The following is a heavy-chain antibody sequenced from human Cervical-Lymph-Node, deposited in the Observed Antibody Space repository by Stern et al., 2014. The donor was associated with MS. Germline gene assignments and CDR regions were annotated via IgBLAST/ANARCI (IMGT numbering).Heavy chain of an antibody. Sequence: EVQLVESGGGLVQPGRSLRLSCAAPGFTFDDSAMHWVRQVAGKGLEWVSGINWNSGNKAYADSLKGRFSISRDNAKNSLYLQMNSLRAEDTALYYCAKGSPDSSGGDYFDSWGQGAQVTVSS. CDR2: INWNSGNK. CDR3: AKGSPDSSGGDYFDS. CDR1: GFTFDDSA. J-gene: IGHJ4*01. V-gene: IGHV3-9*01. D-gene: IGHD3-22*01.